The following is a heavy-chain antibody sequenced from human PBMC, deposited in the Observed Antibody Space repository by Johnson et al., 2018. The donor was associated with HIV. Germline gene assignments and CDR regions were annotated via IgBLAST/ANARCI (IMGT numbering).Heavy chain of an antibody. Sequence: QVKLVESGGGVVQPWGSLRLSCAASGFTFSSYGMHWVRQAPGKGLEWVAVIRYDGSNKYYADSVKGRFTISRDNSKNTLYLQMNSLRAEDTAVYYCAKGRQLAHAFDIWGQGTMVTVSS. CDR1: GFTFSSYG. CDR3: AKGRQLAHAFDI. V-gene: IGHV3-30*02. J-gene: IGHJ3*02. D-gene: IGHD6-6*01. CDR2: IRYDGSNK.